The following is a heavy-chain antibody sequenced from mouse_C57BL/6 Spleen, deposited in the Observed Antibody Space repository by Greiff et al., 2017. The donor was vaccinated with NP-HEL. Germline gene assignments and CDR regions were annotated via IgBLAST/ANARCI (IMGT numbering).Heavy chain of an antibody. CDR2: IYPGDGDT. D-gene: IGHD2-4*01. Sequence: QVQLKESGPELVKPGASVKISCKASGYAFSSSWMNWVKQRPGKGLEWIGRIYPGDGDTNYNGKFKGKATLTANKSSSTAYMQLSSLTSEDSAVYFCARSSYDYEDWGQGTTLTVSS. CDR3: ARSSYDYED. J-gene: IGHJ2*01. CDR1: GYAFSSSW. V-gene: IGHV1-82*01.